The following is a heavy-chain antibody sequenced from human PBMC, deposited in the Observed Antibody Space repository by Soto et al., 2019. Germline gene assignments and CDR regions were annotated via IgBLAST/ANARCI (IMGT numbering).Heavy chain of an antibody. CDR1: GFTFSSYA. Sequence: GGSLRLSCAASGFTFSSYAMSWVRQAPGKGLEWVSAISGSGGSTYYADSVKGRFTISRDNSKNTLYLQMNSLRAEDTAVYYCAKDRVAARPSFRVVNYWGQGTLVTVSS. CDR2: ISGSGGST. CDR3: AKDRVAARPSFRVVNY. D-gene: IGHD6-25*01. J-gene: IGHJ4*02. V-gene: IGHV3-23*01.